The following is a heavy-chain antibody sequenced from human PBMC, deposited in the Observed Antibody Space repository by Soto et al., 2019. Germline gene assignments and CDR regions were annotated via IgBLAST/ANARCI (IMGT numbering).Heavy chain of an antibody. Sequence: SETLSLTCTVSGGSISSYYWSWIRQSPGKGLEWIGYIYYTGSTNYNPSLKSRVTISVDTSKNQFSLKLSSVTAADTAVYYCARGFAYDSSGIDFWGQGTLVTVSS. CDR3: ARGFAYDSSGIDF. D-gene: IGHD3-22*01. CDR1: GGSISSYY. J-gene: IGHJ4*02. CDR2: IYYTGST. V-gene: IGHV4-59*01.